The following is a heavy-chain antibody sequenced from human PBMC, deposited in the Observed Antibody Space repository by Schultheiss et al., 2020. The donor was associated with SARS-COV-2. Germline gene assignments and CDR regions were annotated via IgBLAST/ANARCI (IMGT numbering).Heavy chain of an antibody. J-gene: IGHJ6*02. Sequence: GESLKISCKGSGYSFTSYWIGWVRQMPGKGLEWMGIIYPGDSDTRYSPSFQGQVTISADKSISTAYLQWSSLKASDTAMYYCATRIYFDWSDPPHWDGMDVWGQGTTVTVSS. CDR3: ATRIYFDWSDPPHWDGMDV. D-gene: IGHD3-9*01. CDR2: IYPGDSDT. V-gene: IGHV5-51*01. CDR1: GYSFTSYW.